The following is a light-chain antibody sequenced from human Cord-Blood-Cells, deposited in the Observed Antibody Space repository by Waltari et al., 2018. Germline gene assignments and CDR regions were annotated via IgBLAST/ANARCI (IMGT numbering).Light chain of an antibody. V-gene: IGLV2-11*01. Sequence: QSALTQPRSVSGSPGQAATISCPGTSRDVGGYNYVSWYQQPPGKTPKLMIYDVSKRPSGVPDRFSGSKSGNTASLTISGLQAEDEADYYCCSYAGSVVFGGGTKLTVL. J-gene: IGLJ2*01. CDR3: CSYAGSVV. CDR1: SRDVGGYNY. CDR2: DVS.